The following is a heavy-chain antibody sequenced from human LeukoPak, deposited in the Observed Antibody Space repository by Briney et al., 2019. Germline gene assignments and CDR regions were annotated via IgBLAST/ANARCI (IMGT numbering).Heavy chain of an antibody. D-gene: IGHD3-9*01. J-gene: IGHJ4*02. CDR3: AKRLRYFDWLSPFDS. CDR2: ISASGGST. CDR1: GFTFSSYA. V-gene: IGHV3-23*01. Sequence: GGSLRLSCAASGFTFSSYAMSWVRQAPGKGREWVSAISASGGSTYYADSVKGRFTTSRDNSKNTLYLQMNSLRAEDTAVYYCAKRLRYFDWLSPFDSWGQGTLVTVSS.